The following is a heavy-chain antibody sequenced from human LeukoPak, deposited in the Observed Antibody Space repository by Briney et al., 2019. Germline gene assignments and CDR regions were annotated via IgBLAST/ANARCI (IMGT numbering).Heavy chain of an antibody. Sequence: SETLSLTCTVSGGSISSSSYYWGWLRQPPGKGLGWIGSIYYSGSTYYNPSLKSRVTISVDTSKNQFSLKLSSVTAADTAVYYCARDGRVALGNYYFDYWGQGTLVTVSS. V-gene: IGHV4-39*07. CDR1: GGSISSSSYY. D-gene: IGHD5-12*01. J-gene: IGHJ4*02. CDR3: ARDGRVALGNYYFDY. CDR2: IYYSGST.